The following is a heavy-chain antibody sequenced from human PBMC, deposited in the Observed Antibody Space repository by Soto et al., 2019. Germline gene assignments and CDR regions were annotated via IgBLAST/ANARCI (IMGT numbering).Heavy chain of an antibody. Sequence: PSETLSLTCTVSGGSITSYYWSWIRQPPGKGLEWIGYIYYSGTTNYNPSLKSRVTISVDTSKNQFSLKLSSVTAADTAVYYCARRVWGSSRGYYFDYWGQGTLVTVSS. J-gene: IGHJ4*02. V-gene: IGHV4-59*01. CDR3: ARRVWGSSRGYYFDY. CDR2: IYYSGTT. CDR1: GGSITSYY. D-gene: IGHD3-16*01.